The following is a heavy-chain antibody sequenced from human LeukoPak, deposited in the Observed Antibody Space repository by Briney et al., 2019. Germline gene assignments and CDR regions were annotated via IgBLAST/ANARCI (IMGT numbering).Heavy chain of an antibody. CDR3: ARPGYSSSWDNFDY. CDR1: GFTFTSYS. D-gene: IGHD6-13*01. Sequence: PGGSLRLSCAASGFTFTSYSMNWVRQAPGKGLEWVSTISGGGGSTYYADSVKGRFTISRDNSKNTLYLQMNSLRAEDTAVYYCARPGYSSSWDNFDYWGQGTLVTVSS. J-gene: IGHJ4*02. CDR2: ISGGGGST. V-gene: IGHV3-23*01.